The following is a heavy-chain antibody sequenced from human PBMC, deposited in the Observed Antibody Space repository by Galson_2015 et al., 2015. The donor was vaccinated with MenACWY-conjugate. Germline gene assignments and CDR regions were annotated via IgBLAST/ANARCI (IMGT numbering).Heavy chain of an antibody. D-gene: IGHD2-2*01. Sequence: ETLSLTCTVSGGSISSSNYYWGWIRQPPGKGLEWIGNIYYSGDTYYNPSLKSRVSISVDTSKNQFYLKLSSVSAADTAVYYCARLPSTNSWYWYFDLWGRGTLVTVSS. J-gene: IGHJ2*01. CDR1: GGSISSSNYY. V-gene: IGHV4-39*01. CDR3: ARLPSTNSWYWYFDL. CDR2: IYYSGDT.